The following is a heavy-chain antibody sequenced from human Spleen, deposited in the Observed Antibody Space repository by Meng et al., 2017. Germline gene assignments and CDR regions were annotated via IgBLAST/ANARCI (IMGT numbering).Heavy chain of an antibody. CDR2: IKSKTDGETR. Sequence: EVQLVESGGGLVKPGGSLRLSCAASGFTFSRSSMNWVRQAPGKGLEWVGRIKSKTDGETRDYAAPVKDRFFISRDDSINTVYLQMNSLQTEDTAVYYCGDDLWCWGQGTLVTVSS. D-gene: IGHD3-3*01. CDR1: GFTFSRSS. J-gene: IGHJ4*02. CDR3: GDDLWC. V-gene: IGHV3-15*01.